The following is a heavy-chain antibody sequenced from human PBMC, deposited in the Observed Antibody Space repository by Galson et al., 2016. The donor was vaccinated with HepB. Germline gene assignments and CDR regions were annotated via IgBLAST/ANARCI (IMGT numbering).Heavy chain of an antibody. D-gene: IGHD1-26*01. CDR3: ARARRSADKRFEH. V-gene: IGHV4-34*01. CDR1: GGSLSTYY. J-gene: IGHJ4*02. Sequence: SETLSLTCAVYGGSLSTYYWSWIRQPPGKGLEWMGEINNSGSTTYNPSLKSRVSMSVDTSKNQFSLNLTSVTAADRGAYYCARARRSADKRFEHWGPGTLVTVSS. CDR2: INNSGST.